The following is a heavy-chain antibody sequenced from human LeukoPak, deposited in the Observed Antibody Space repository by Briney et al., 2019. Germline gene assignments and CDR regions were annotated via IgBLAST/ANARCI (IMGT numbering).Heavy chain of an antibody. CDR3: ARGVEPMAANTLAY. J-gene: IGHJ4*02. CDR2: LYSDGNT. V-gene: IGHV3-53*01. D-gene: IGHD3-16*01. Sequence: GGSLRLSCAASGFTVIINDMTWVRQAPGKGLEWVSVLYSDGNTKYADSVQGRFTISRDNSKNTLYLEMNSLSPDDTAVYYCARGVEPMAANTLAYWGQGTLVTVSS. CDR1: GFTVIIND.